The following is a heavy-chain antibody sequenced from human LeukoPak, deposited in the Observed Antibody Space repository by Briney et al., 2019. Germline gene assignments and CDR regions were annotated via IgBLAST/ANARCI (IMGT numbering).Heavy chain of an antibody. V-gene: IGHV1-18*01. Sequence: ASVKVSCKTSGYTFSTSAINWVRQAPGQGLEWIGRISVYNGNTNYAHKVQGRVTLTTDTSTSTAYLELRSLRYDDTAIYYCARDLRQRTGSIAVSGGLDYWGQGTLVTVSS. CDR2: ISVYNGNT. J-gene: IGHJ4*02. D-gene: IGHD6-19*01. CDR3: ARDLRQRTGSIAVSGGLDY. CDR1: GYTFSTSA.